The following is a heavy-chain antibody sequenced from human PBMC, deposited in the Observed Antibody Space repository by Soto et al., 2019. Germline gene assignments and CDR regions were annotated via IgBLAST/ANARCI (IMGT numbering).Heavy chain of an antibody. CDR1: GVTFSNFW. CDR2: IKKDGSGK. J-gene: IGHJ4*02. D-gene: IGHD3-16*01. Sequence: SGVTFSNFWMNWVRQTPVKGLEWVASIKKDGSGKYFVDSVKGRFTISRDNAKNSLYLQMISLTAEDTTVYYCVRGGMLGYWGQGTVVTVSS. CDR3: VRGGMLGY. V-gene: IGHV3-7*04.